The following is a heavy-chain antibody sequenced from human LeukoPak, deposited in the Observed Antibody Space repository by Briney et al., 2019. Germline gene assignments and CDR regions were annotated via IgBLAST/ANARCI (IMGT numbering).Heavy chain of an antibody. CDR1: GYSFTSYW. Sequence: GESLKISCKGSGYSFTSYWIGWVRQMPGKGLEWMGIIHPGDSDTRYSPSFQGQVTISADKSISTAYLQWSSLKASDTAMYYCARPTNYYDSSGPWAYFDFWGQGTLVTVSS. CDR3: ARPTNYYDSSGPWAYFDF. CDR2: IHPGDSDT. V-gene: IGHV5-51*01. J-gene: IGHJ4*02. D-gene: IGHD3-22*01.